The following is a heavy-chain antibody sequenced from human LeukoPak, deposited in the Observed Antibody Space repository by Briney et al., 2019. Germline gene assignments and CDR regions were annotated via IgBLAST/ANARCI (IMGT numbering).Heavy chain of an antibody. J-gene: IGHJ3*02. CDR3: ARAPAQAAGIRTDAFDI. CDR2: INHSGST. V-gene: IGHV4-34*01. CDR1: GGSFSGYY. Sequence: SETLSLTCAVYGGSFSGYYWSWIRQPPGKGLEWLGEINHSGSTNYNPSLKSRVTISVDTSKNQFSLKLSSVTAADTAVYYCARAPAQAAGIRTDAFDIWGQGTMVTVSS. D-gene: IGHD6-13*01.